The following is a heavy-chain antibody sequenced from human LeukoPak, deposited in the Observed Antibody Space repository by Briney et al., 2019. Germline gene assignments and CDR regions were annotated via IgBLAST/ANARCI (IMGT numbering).Heavy chain of an antibody. Sequence: GGSLRLSCAASGFTFSSYSMNWVRQAPGKGLEWVSSISSSSSYIYYADSVKGRFTISRDNSKSTLYLQMNSLRAEDTAVYYCAKVTLDYWGQGTLVTVSS. CDR1: GFTFSSYS. CDR2: ISSSSSYI. J-gene: IGHJ4*02. CDR3: AKVTLDY. V-gene: IGHV3-21*04.